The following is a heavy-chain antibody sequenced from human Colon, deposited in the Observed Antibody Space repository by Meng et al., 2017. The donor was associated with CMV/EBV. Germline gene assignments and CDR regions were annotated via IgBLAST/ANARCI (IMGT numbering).Heavy chain of an antibody. CDR3: ARVDFFRSMTSGCDSRWIHP. V-gene: IGHV1-2*02. D-gene: IGHD5-12*01. Sequence: KPGASAMDTCKSSGYIVSGYYIHWVRQDAVQGLEGMGGHNAKSVGTNNAENVQRRVTMTRDTSISTAYVELSRLGSDEPAVYCCARVDFFRSMTSGCDSRWIHPWGQGTLVTVSS. CDR1: GYIVSGYY. J-gene: IGHJ5*02. CDR2: HNAKSVGT.